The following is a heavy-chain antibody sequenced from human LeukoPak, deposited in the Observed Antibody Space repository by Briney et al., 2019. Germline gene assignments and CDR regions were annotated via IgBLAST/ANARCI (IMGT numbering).Heavy chain of an antibody. CDR3: AKDGPLLWFGPTDA. CDR2: VSSTGSGT. D-gene: IGHD3-10*01. J-gene: IGHJ5*02. Sequence: GGSLRLSCVASGFTFSTYGMSWVRQSPGKGLEWVAAVSSTGSGTYYPDSLKGRFIISRDNSQNTVFLQMNSLRPEDTAFYFCAKDGPLLWFGPTDAWGQGILVTVSS. V-gene: IGHV3-23*01. CDR1: GFTFSTYG.